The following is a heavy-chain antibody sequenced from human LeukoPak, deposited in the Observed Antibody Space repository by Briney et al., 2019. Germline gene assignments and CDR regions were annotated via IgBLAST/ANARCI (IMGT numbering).Heavy chain of an antibody. D-gene: IGHD5-24*01. Sequence: SETLSLTCTVSGGSIYSYYWSWIRQPPGKGLEWIGYIYYTGSTRYNPSLKSRVTISVDTSKNQFSLELSSVTAADTAVYYCARGPDDFDYWGQGTLVTVSS. V-gene: IGHV4-59*01. CDR1: GGSIYSYY. J-gene: IGHJ4*02. CDR2: IYYTGST. CDR3: ARGPDDFDY.